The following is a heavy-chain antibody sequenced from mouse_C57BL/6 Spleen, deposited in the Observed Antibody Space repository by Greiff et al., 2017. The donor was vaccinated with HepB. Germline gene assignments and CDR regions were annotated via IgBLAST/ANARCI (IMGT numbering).Heavy chain of an antibody. V-gene: IGHV5-6*01. Sequence: EVKLMESGGDLVKPGGSLKLSCAASGFTFSSYGMSWVRQTPDKRLEWVATISSGGSYTYYPDSVMGRFTISRDNAKNTLYLQMSSLKSEDTAMYYCARLITAEDYWGQGTSVTVSS. J-gene: IGHJ4*01. CDR3: ARLITAEDY. D-gene: IGHD2-4*01. CDR1: GFTFSSYG. CDR2: ISSGGSYT.